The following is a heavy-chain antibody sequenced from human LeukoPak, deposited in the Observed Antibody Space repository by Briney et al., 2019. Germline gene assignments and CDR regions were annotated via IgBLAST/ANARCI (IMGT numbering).Heavy chain of an antibody. V-gene: IGHV1-2*02. Sequence: GSVKDSCKASGYTFTGYYMHWVRQAPGQGLEWMGWIYPKSGGTNYAQKFQSRVTMTRDTSITTAFMELNILKSDDTAVYYCVRDGYSGGAFDIWGQGTMVTVSS. CDR3: VRDGYSGGAFDI. CDR1: GYTFTGYY. D-gene: IGHD5-12*01. J-gene: IGHJ3*02. CDR2: IYPKSGGT.